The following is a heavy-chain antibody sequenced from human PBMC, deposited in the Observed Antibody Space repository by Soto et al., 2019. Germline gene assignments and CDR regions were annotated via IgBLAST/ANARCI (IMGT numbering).Heavy chain of an antibody. J-gene: IGHJ1*01. CDR2: IYPGDSDT. CDR1: GYSFTSYW. V-gene: IGHV5-51*01. Sequence: PGESLKISCKGSGYSFTSYWIGWVRQMPGKGLEWLGIIYPGDSDTRCSPSFQGQVTISVDKSITTAYLQWSSLKASDTAMYYCARAMVVDAMSNAFDIWGQGTLVTVSS. CDR3: ARAMVVDAMSNAFDI. D-gene: IGHD2-15*01.